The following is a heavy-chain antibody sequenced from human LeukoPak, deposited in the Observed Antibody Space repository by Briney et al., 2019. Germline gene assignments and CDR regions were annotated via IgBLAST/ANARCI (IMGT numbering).Heavy chain of an antibody. Sequence: PSGTLSLTCAVSGGSISSSNWWSWVRQPPGKGLEWIGEIYHSGSTNYNPSLKSRVTISVDKSKNQFSLKLSSVTAADTAVYYCAGQNYDILTGSSDAFDIWGQGTMVTVSS. CDR2: IYHSGST. CDR1: GGSISSSNW. V-gene: IGHV4-4*02. D-gene: IGHD3-9*01. J-gene: IGHJ3*02. CDR3: AGQNYDILTGSSDAFDI.